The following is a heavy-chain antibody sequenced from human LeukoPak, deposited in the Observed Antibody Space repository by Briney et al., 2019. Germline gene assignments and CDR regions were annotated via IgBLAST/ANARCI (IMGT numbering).Heavy chain of an antibody. CDR2: IMPIFGTT. CDR1: GGTFTNHA. Sequence: SVNVSCKASGGTFTNHAFSWLRQAPGQGLEWMGGIMPIFGTTNYAQKFQDRVTITADEITSTVYMELSSLRSEDTAVYYCARARGYCGGDCYSAGDLDYWGQGTLVTVSS. V-gene: IGHV1-69*13. D-gene: IGHD2-21*02. CDR3: ARARGYCGGDCYSAGDLDY. J-gene: IGHJ4*02.